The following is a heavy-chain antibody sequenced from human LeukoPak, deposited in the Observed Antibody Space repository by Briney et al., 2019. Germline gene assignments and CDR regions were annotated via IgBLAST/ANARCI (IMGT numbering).Heavy chain of an antibody. J-gene: IGHJ5*02. V-gene: IGHV6-1*01. D-gene: IGHD6-13*01. CDR2: TYYRSKWYN. CDR1: GDSVSSNSAA. CDR3: ARGYSSSWYLLHPTLWLDP. Sequence: SQTLSLTCAISGDSVSSNSAAWNWIRQSPSRGLEWLGRTYYRSKWYNDYAVSVKSRITINPDTSKNQFSLQLNSVTPEDTAVYYCARGYSSSWYLLHPTLWLDPWGQGTLVTVSS.